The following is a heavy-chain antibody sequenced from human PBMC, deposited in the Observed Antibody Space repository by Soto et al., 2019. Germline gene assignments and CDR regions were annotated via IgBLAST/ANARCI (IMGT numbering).Heavy chain of an antibody. D-gene: IGHD4-17*01. CDR2: ISTYSGNT. CDR1: GYSFTRYS. Sequence: ASVKVSCKASGYSFTRYSITWVRQAPGQGLEWMGWISTYSGNTIYAQKFQGRVTMTRDTSTSTAYMELRTLRFDDTAVYYCANSYGDPEYFQHWGQGTLVTVSS. CDR3: ANSYGDPEYFQH. V-gene: IGHV1-18*01. J-gene: IGHJ1*01.